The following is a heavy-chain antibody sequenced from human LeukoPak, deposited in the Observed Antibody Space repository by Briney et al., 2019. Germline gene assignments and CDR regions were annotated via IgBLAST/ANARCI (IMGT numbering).Heavy chain of an antibody. CDR3: ATVFDY. CDR1: VLTFSNHW. J-gene: IGHJ4*02. CDR2: IDGDGGGA. Sequence: GGSLRPSCAPSVLTFSNHWMHWVRQAPGKGLVWVSRIDGDGGGASYADSVKGRFTISRDNAKNTSYLQMDSVRAEDSAVYYCATVFDYWGQGTLVTVSS. V-gene: IGHV3-74*01. D-gene: IGHD4-17*01.